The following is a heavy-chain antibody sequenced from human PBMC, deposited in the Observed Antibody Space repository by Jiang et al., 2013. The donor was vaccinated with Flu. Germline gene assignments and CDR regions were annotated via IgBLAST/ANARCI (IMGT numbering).Heavy chain of an antibody. CDR1: GGSFSGYY. Sequence: LLKPSETLSLTCAVYGGSFSGYYWSWIRQPPGKGLEWIGEINHSGSTNYNPSLKSRVTISVDTSKNQFSLKLSSVTAADTAVYYCAREGIAAAGPSDRSRGFDYWGQGTLVTVSS. CDR3: AREGIAAAGPSDRSRGFDY. J-gene: IGHJ4*02. CDR2: INHSGST. D-gene: IGHD6-13*01. V-gene: IGHV4-34*01.